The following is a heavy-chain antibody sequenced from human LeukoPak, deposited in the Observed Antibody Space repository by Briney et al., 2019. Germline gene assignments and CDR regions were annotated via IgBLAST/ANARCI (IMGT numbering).Heavy chain of an antibody. J-gene: IGHJ5*02. D-gene: IGHD3-10*01. Sequence: ESGGSLRLSCAASGFTFSSYTMSWVRQAPGKGLEWVSAISGSGGSTYYADSVKGRFTISRDNSKNTLYLQMNSLRAEDTAVYYCAKDKSYYGSGSYLPNWFDPWGQGTLVTVSS. CDR3: AKDKSYYGSGSYLPNWFDP. CDR1: GFTFSSYT. V-gene: IGHV3-23*01. CDR2: ISGSGGST.